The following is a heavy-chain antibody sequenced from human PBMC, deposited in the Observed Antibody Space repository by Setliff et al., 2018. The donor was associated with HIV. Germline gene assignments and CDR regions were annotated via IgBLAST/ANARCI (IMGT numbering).Heavy chain of an antibody. CDR2: IYYNGSS. V-gene: IGHV4-31*03. CDR1: GGSIGSGGSY. D-gene: IGHD3-10*01. J-gene: IGHJ6*03. Sequence: SETLSLTCTVAGGSIGSGGSYWSWIRQHPGKGLEWIGNIYYNGSSYHNPSLQGRVNISADTSKNQFSLKLSPVTDADTAVYYCARPRGGFGTYSYTYYMDVWGKGTTVTVSS. CDR3: ARPRGGFGTYSYTYYMDV.